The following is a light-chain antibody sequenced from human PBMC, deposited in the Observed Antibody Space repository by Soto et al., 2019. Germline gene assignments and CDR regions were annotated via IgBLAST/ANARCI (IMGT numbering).Light chain of an antibody. CDR3: LQPDSYPLT. Sequence: DIQMPHSPSAMSTSVEDRVTITCRARQGIVKYFAWFQQKPGKAPRRLIYEASSLQRGDPARYSGSGSGTEFTLTVSSLQPEESAVYYWLQPDSYPLTFGGGTKVEIK. J-gene: IGKJ4*01. CDR2: EAS. CDR1: QGIVKY. V-gene: IGKV1-17*03.